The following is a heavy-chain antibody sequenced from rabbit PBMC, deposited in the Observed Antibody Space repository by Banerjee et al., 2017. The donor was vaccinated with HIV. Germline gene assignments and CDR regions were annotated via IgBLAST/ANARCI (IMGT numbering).Heavy chain of an antibody. CDR1: AFAFSSDY. CDR2: IDPLFRST. V-gene: IGHV1S7*01. J-gene: IGHJ4*01. Sequence: QLKASGGGLVQPGGSLTLACKASAFAFSSDYMSWVPQAPGKGLEWIGYIDPLFRSTYYATWVNGRFTISSHNAQNTLYLQLNSLTAADAATYFCARGYYSSGWGQFNLWGPGTLVTVS. CDR3: ARGYYSSGWGQFNL. D-gene: IGHD4-1*01.